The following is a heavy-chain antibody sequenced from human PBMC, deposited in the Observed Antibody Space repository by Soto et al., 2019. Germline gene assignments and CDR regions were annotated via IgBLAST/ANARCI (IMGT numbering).Heavy chain of an antibody. CDR2: IIPIFGTA. Sequence: AVKVSCKACGGTFSSYAISWVRQAPGQGLEWMGGIIPIFGTANYAQKFQGRVTITADESTSTAYMELSSLRSEDTAVYYCAWGSGSFLFDYWGQGTLVTVSS. CDR3: AWGSGSFLFDY. D-gene: IGHD1-26*01. CDR1: GGTFSSYA. J-gene: IGHJ4*02. V-gene: IGHV1-69*13.